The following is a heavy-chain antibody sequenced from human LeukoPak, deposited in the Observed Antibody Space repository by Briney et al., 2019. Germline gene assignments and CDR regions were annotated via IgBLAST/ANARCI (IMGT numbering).Heavy chain of an antibody. J-gene: IGHJ3*02. CDR2: ISGSGGST. CDR1: GFTFSSYG. D-gene: IGHD3-22*01. Sequence: PGGSLRLSCAASGFTFSSYGMSWVRQAPWKGLEWISGISGSGGSTYYADSVKGRFTISGDNSKNTLYLQMNCLRVEDTAVYYCANDDYYDRSGQLDAFDIWGQGTMVTVSS. V-gene: IGHV3-23*01. CDR3: ANDDYYDRSGQLDAFDI.